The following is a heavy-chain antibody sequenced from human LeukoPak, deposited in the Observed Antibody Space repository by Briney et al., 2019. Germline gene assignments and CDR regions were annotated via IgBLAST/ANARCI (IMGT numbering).Heavy chain of an antibody. Sequence: ASVKVSCRASGYTFTGNYIHWVRQAPVQGLEWMGRINPNSGGTTYAQRFQGRVTMTRDTSISTAFMELTRLRPDDTAMYYCARDREYDVLTGDGWGQGTLVTVSS. D-gene: IGHD3-9*01. J-gene: IGHJ4*02. V-gene: IGHV1-2*06. CDR2: INPNSGGT. CDR1: GYTFTGNY. CDR3: ARDREYDVLTGDG.